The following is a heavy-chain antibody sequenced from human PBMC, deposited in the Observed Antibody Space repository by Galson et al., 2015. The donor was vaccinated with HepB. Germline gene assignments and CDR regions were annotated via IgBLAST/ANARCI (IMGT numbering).Heavy chain of an antibody. J-gene: IGHJ4*02. CDR2: INTNTGNP. D-gene: IGHD6-19*01. Sequence: SVKVSCKAFGYTFTSYPINWVRQAPGQGLEWMGWINTNTGNPTYAQGFTGRFVFSLDTSVSTAYLQISSLKAEDTAVYYCVREGGMGWYYFDFWSQGTLLTVSS. CDR1: GYTFTSYP. CDR3: VREGGMGWYYFDF. V-gene: IGHV7-4-1*02.